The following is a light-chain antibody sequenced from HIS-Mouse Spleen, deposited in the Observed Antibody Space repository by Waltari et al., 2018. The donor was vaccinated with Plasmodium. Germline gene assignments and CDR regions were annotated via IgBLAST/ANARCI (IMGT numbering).Light chain of an antibody. CDR3: YSTDSSGNHRV. V-gene: IGLV3-10*01. CDR1: ALPKKY. CDR2: DDS. J-gene: IGLJ3*02. Sequence: SYELTQPPSVSVSPGQTARITCSGDALPKKYAYWYQQKSGQAPVLVNYDDSKRPSGIPERFSGSSSGTMATSTISGAQVEDEADYYCYSTDSSGNHRVFGGGTKLTVL.